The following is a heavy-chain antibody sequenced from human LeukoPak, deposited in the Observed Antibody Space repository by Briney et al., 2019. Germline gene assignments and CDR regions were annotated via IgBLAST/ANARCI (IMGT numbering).Heavy chain of an antibody. CDR2: ISGGGDGA. Sequence: GGSLRLSCAASGFSFSTCAMNWVRQAPGKGLEWVSTISGGGDGALYADSVKGRFTISRDNSKNTLFLQMNSLRAEDTAVYYCAKRTRGYSYGTLDYWGQGTLVTASS. CDR3: AKRTRGYSYGTLDY. CDR1: GFSFSTCA. V-gene: IGHV3-23*01. J-gene: IGHJ4*02. D-gene: IGHD5-18*01.